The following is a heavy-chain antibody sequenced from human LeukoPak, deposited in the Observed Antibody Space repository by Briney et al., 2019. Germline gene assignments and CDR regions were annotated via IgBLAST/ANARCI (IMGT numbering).Heavy chain of an antibody. CDR2: INTYTGNT. J-gene: IGHJ4*02. V-gene: IGHV1-18*01. CDR3: ARNQNAWEFDY. Sequence: GASVKVSCKASGGTFSSYALSWVRQAPGQGLEWMGWINTYTGNTNYAQKFQGRVTMTTDTSTSTAYMELKSLTSDDTALYYCARNQNAWEFDYWGQGTLVTVSS. CDR1: GGTFSSYA. D-gene: IGHD1-26*01.